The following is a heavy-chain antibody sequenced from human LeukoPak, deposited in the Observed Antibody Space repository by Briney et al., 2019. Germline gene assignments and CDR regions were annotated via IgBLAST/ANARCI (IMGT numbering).Heavy chain of an antibody. D-gene: IGHD3-22*01. J-gene: IGHJ4*02. CDR3: ARDLNYYDSSGYYPV. Sequence: GGSLRLSCAASGFTFSSYAMHWVRQAPGKGLEWVAVISYDGSNKYYADSVKGRFTISRDNSKNTLYLQMNSLRAEDMAVYYCARDLNYYDSSGYYPVWGQGTLVTVSS. CDR2: ISYDGSNK. CDR1: GFTFSSYA. V-gene: IGHV3-30-3*01.